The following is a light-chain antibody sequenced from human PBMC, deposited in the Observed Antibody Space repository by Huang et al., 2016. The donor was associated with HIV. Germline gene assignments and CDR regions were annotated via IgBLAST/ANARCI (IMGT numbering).Light chain of an antibody. CDR1: QSVDSGY. CDR3: QQYGSSMAT. CDR2: GTS. V-gene: IGKV3-20*01. Sequence: LTQSPGSLSLSPGDGVTLSCRASQSVDSGYVAWYHQKPGQSPRLIVYGTSSRASGIPSRFSGSGSGRDFSLTISGLDSEDFGVYYCQQYGSSMATFGQGTKVDI. J-gene: IGKJ2*01.